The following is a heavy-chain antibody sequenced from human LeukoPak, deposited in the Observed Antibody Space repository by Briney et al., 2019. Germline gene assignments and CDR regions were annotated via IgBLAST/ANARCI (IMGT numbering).Heavy chain of an antibody. CDR2: ISGSGGST. D-gene: IGHD3-16*01. J-gene: IGHJ4*02. CDR1: GFTFSSYA. V-gene: IGHV3-23*01. CDR3: AKDCTFLVYYFDY. Sequence: GGSLRLSCAASGFTFSSYAMSWVRQAPGKGLEWVSAISGSGGSTYYADSVRGRFTISRDNSKNTLYLQMNSLRAEDTAVYYCAKDCTFLVYYFDYWGQGTLVTVSS.